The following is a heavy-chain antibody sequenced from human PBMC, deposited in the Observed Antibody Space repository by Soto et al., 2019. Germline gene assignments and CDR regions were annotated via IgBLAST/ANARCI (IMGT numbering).Heavy chain of an antibody. J-gene: IGHJ4*02. CDR3: ARQGSY. CDR2: IYFNGNT. Sequence: QLQLQESGPGLVKPSETLSLTCTVSGVSISDTSYYWGWIRQPPGKALEWIGTIYFNGNTFYNPSLKSRLTISVDTSSNQFSLRLTSVTAADTAVYYCARQGSYWGQGTLGAVSS. CDR1: GVSISDTSYY. V-gene: IGHV4-39*01.